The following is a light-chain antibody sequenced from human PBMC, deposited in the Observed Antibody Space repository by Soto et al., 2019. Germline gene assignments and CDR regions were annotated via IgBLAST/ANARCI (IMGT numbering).Light chain of an antibody. CDR1: GSDIGAYNY. CDR2: GVT. Sequence: QSVLTQPASVSGSPGQSITISCTGSGSDIGAYNYVSWYQQHPGKAPKLLIHGVTRRPSGVSSRFSASKSAYTASLTISGLQAEDEANYYCSSYTSSSTLEVFGGGTKVTVL. J-gene: IGLJ2*01. CDR3: SSYTSSSTLEV. V-gene: IGLV2-14*01.